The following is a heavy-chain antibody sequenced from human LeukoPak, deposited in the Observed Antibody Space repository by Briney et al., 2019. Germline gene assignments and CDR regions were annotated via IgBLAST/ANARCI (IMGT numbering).Heavy chain of an antibody. V-gene: IGHV4-4*07. CDR1: GGSISSYY. Sequence: SETLSLTCTVSGGSISSYYWSWIRQPAGKGLEWIGRIYTSGSTNYNPSLKSRVTMSVDTSKNQFSLKLSSVTAADMAVYYCAREVRKWTTTLYYYYGMDVWGQGTTVTVSS. CDR3: AREVRKWTTTLYYYYGMDV. D-gene: IGHD4-17*01. CDR2: IYTSGST. J-gene: IGHJ6*02.